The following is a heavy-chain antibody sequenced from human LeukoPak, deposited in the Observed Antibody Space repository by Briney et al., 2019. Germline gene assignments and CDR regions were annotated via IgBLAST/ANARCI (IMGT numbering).Heavy chain of an antibody. CDR2: ISAYNGNT. CDR1: GYTFTSYG. D-gene: IGHD3-10*01. V-gene: IGHV1-18*01. J-gene: IGHJ4*02. CDR3: ARARRYYGSGSYHFDY. Sequence: GASVKVSCEASGYTFTSYGISWVRQAPGQGLGWMGWISAYNGNTNYAQKLQGRVTMTTDTSTSTAYMELRSLRSDDTAVYYCARARRYYGSGSYHFDYWGQGTLVTVSS.